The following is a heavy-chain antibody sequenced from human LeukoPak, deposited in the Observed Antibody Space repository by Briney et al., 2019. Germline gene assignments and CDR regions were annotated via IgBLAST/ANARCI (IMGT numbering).Heavy chain of an antibody. CDR1: GFTFSSYA. J-gene: IGHJ4*02. CDR2: IANDGKDI. V-gene: IGHV3-30*18. D-gene: IGHD2-2*01. Sequence: GRSLRLSCAASGFTFSSYAMHWVRQAPGKGLEWVAVIANDGKDIKYADSVKGRFTIPRDNSKSALYLQMNSLRVEDTAVYYCAKDQQAVSAAYYFDSWGQGTLVTVSS. CDR3: AKDQQAVSAAYYFDS.